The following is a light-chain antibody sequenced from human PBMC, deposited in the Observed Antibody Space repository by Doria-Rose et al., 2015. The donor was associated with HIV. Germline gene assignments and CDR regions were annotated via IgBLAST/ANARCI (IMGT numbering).Light chain of an antibody. CDR3: QQYYDTPS. Sequence: DIRVTQSPESLGMSLGGRATLNCKSNQSHLYTSKNYLARYQQKPGQPPKMLIYWASTRQSGVPARFSGSGSGTDFTLTISSLEAEDVAVYYCQQYYDTPSFGPGTTVDIK. CDR1: QSHLYTSKNY. CDR2: WAS. V-gene: IGKV4-1*01. J-gene: IGKJ3*01.